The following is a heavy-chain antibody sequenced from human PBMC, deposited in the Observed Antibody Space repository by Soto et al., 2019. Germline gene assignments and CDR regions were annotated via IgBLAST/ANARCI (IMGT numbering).Heavy chain of an antibody. CDR2: ISYSGRT. CDR1: GGSISSGNYY. D-gene: IGHD2-15*01. V-gene: IGHV4-30-4*01. CDR3: ATLGTPATGLYFFAY. J-gene: IGHJ4*02. Sequence: QVQLQESGPGLVKPSQTLSLTCTVSGGSISSGNYYWSWIRQPPGKGLEWIGFISYSGRTYYSTSLKSLVTISVDTSKSQFSLQLSFVTAADTAVYYCATLGTPATGLYFFAYWGQGSLVSVSS.